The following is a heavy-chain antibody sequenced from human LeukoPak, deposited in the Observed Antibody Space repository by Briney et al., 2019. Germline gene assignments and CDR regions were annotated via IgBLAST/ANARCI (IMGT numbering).Heavy chain of an antibody. V-gene: IGHV1-18*01. Sequence: ASVKVSCKASGYTFTSYGISWVRQAPGQGLEWMGWISAYNGNTNYAQKLQGRATMTTDTSTSTAYMELSSLRSEDTAVYYCASIGYGSGSYYNYYWGQGTLVTVSS. CDR3: ASIGYGSGSYYNYY. CDR1: GYTFTSYG. J-gene: IGHJ4*02. CDR2: ISAYNGNT. D-gene: IGHD3-10*01.